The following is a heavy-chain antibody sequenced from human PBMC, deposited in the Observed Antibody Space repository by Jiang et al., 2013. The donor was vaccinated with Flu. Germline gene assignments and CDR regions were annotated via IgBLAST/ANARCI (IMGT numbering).Heavy chain of an antibody. CDR2: IYYSGST. CDR3: ARQDYDYVWGSYRGPNWFDP. V-gene: IGHV4-39*01. J-gene: IGHJ5*02. Sequence: LLKPSETLSLTCTVSGGSISSSSYYWGWIRQPPGKGLEWIGSIYYSGSTYYNPSLKSRVTISVDTSKNQFSLKLSSVTATDTAVYYCARQDYDYVWGSYRGPNWFDPWGQG. CDR1: GGSISSSSYY. D-gene: IGHD3-16*02.